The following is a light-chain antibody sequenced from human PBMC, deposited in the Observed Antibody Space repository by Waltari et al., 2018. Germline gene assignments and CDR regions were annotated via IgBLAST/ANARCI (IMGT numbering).Light chain of an antibody. V-gene: IGKV4-1*01. J-gene: IGKJ1*01. CDR1: ETILFNSNNKNY. Sequence: DIVMTQSPDSLAVSLGERATINCKSSETILFNSNNKNYLAWYQQQAGQPPKLLVYWAYTRESGVPDRFSGSGSGTDFTLTISSLQAEDVAVYYCQQYYTVSRTFGQGTRVEIK. CDR3: QQYYTVSRT. CDR2: WAY.